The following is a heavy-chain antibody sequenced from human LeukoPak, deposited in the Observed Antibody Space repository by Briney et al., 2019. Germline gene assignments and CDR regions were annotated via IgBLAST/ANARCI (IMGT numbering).Heavy chain of an antibody. D-gene: IGHD3-3*01. J-gene: IGHJ4*02. CDR3: ARRTRASQYYFDY. CDR2: ISDDTYNI. Sequence: GGSLRLSCAASGFTFSSHSMSWVRQAPGRGLEWISFISDDTYNIYYADSVRGRFTVSRDNAKDSLYLQMSSLRAEDTAVYYCARRTRASQYYFDYWGQGTLVTVSS. V-gene: IGHV3-48*01. CDR1: GFTFSSHS.